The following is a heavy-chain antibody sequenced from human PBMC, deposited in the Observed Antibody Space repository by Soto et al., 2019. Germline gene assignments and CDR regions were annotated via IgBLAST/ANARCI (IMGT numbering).Heavy chain of an antibody. Sequence: QVQLVQSGAEVKKPGASVKVSCKASGYTFTSYDINWVRQATGQGLEWMGWMNPNSGNTGYAQKFQGRVTMTRNTSISTAYMELSSMRSEDTAVDYCATRDDILTGYYAWGQGTLVTVSS. D-gene: IGHD3-9*01. CDR1: GYTFTSYD. J-gene: IGHJ4*02. CDR3: ATRDDILTGYYA. V-gene: IGHV1-8*01. CDR2: MNPNSGNT.